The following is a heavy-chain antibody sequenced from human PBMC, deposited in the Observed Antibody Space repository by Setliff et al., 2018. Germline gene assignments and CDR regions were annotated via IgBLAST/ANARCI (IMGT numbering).Heavy chain of an antibody. J-gene: IGHJ6*03. Sequence: SETLSLTCAVSGDSISSGNWWSWVRQPPEKGLEWIGEINHSGNTNYNPSLKSRVTISVDKSTNQFSLSLTSVTAEDTAVYYCARMSGFQYIDVWDKGTTVTVSS. CDR2: INHSGNT. CDR3: ARMSGFQYIDV. CDR1: GDSISSGNW. V-gene: IGHV4-4*02. D-gene: IGHD3-3*01.